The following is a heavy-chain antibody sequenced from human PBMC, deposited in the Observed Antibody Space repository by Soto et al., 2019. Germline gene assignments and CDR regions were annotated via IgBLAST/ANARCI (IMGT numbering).Heavy chain of an antibody. V-gene: IGHV3-23*01. CDR3: VKRLGGFGEGAFDI. CDR2: INPGGDTT. J-gene: IGHJ3*02. Sequence: GGSLRLSCEASGFTFSSYEMSWVRQVPGKGPEWVSTINPGGDTTDYADSVKGRFTISRDNPRNTLDLQMNSLRVEDTAVYFCVKRLGGFGEGAFDIWGQGRLVTVS. CDR1: GFTFSSYE. D-gene: IGHD3-16*01.